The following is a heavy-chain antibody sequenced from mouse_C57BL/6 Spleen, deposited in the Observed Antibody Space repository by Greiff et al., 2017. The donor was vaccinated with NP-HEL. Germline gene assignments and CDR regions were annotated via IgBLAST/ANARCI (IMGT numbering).Heavy chain of an antibody. CDR1: GYTFTDYY. J-gene: IGHJ4*01. CDR2: INPNNGGT. CDR3: ARELGRGAMDY. Sequence: EVQLQQSGPELVKPGASVKISCKASGYTFTDYYMNWVKQSHGKSLEWIGDINPNNGGTSYNQKFKGKATLTVDKSSSTAYMELRSLTSEDSAVYYCARELGRGAMDYWGQGTSVTVSS. D-gene: IGHD4-1*01. V-gene: IGHV1-26*01.